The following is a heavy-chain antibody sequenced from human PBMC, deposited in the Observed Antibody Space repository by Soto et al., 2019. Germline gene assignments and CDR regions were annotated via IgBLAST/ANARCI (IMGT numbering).Heavy chain of an antibody. V-gene: IGHV4-38-2*02. CDR1: GYSVISGYY. Sequence: SETLSLTCAVSGYSVISGYYLALIRQPPGKGLEWIGSMYHSGNTYHNPSLKSRVTISVDTSKNQFSLKLSSVTAADTALYYCARDLSSSSENWFDPWGQGILVTVSS. CDR2: MYHSGNT. J-gene: IGHJ5*02. CDR3: ARDLSSSSENWFDP. D-gene: IGHD6-6*01.